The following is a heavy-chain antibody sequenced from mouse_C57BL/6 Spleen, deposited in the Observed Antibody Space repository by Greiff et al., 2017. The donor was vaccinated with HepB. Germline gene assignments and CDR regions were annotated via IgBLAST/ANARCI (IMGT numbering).Heavy chain of an antibody. Sequence: QVQLQQSGPELVKPGASVKISCKASGYSFTSYYIHWVKQRPGQGLEWIGWIYPGSGNTKYNEKFKGKATLTADTSSSTAYMQLSSLTSEDSAVYYCAREGSNPWFAYWGQGTLVTVSA. CDR2: IYPGSGNT. CDR1: GYSFTSYY. V-gene: IGHV1-66*01. CDR3: AREGSNPWFAY. J-gene: IGHJ3*01. D-gene: IGHD2-5*01.